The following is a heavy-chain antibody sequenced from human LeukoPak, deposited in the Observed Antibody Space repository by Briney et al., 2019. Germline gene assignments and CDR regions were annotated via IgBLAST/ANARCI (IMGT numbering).Heavy chain of an antibody. V-gene: IGHV3-7*05. CDR2: MNRDGSEV. D-gene: IGHD3-10*01. CDR1: GFPFAPFW. Sequence: TGGSLRLSCAASGFPFAPFWMTWVRQAPGKGPEFVATMNRDGSEVAYGNSVRGRFTISRDNAKNSLYLQMYSLRAEDTAVYYCTTDPKLRRDYWGQGTLVTVSS. J-gene: IGHJ4*02. CDR3: TTDPKLRRDY.